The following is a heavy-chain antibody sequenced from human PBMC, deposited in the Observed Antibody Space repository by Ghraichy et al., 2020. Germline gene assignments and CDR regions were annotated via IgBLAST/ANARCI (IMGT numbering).Heavy chain of an antibody. J-gene: IGHJ4*02. CDR1: GGSFRGYY. V-gene: IGHV4-34*01. Sequence: SETLSLTCAADGGSFRGYYWHWVRQSPGKGLEWIGEVSHSGRTDYTPSLKSRVTISVDTSKSEFSLKMTSVTAADTAIYYCARGNPTMNDYCDSWGKGTLVTVSS. CDR2: VSHSGRT. D-gene: IGHD1-1*01. CDR3: ARGNPTMNDYCDS.